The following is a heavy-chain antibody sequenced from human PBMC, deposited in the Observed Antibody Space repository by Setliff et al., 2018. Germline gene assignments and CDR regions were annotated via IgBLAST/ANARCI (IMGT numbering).Heavy chain of an antibody. Sequence: PGESLKISCAASGFAFSTYRMNWVRQAPGKGLEWVSYITSSSSTIDYADSVKGRFTISRDDAKNSLYLQMNSLRAEDTAVYYCARGGYYYIRSYFDYWGQGTLVTVSS. D-gene: IGHD3-22*01. CDR3: ARGGYYYIRSYFDY. V-gene: IGHV3-48*01. J-gene: IGHJ4*02. CDR1: GFAFSTYR. CDR2: ITSSSSTI.